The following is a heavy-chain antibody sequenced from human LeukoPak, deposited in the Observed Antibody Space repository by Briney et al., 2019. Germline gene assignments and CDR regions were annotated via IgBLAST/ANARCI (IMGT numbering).Heavy chain of an antibody. D-gene: IGHD6-19*01. CDR2: ISYDGSNK. CDR1: GFTFSSHG. Sequence: GGSLRLSCAASGFTFSSHGMHWVRQAPGKGLEWVAVISYDGSNKYYADSVKGRFTISRDNSKNTLYLQMNSLRAEDTAVYYCAKEESYSSGWYLGYYYYGMDVWGQGTTVTVSS. J-gene: IGHJ6*02. V-gene: IGHV3-30*18. CDR3: AKEESYSSGWYLGYYYYGMDV.